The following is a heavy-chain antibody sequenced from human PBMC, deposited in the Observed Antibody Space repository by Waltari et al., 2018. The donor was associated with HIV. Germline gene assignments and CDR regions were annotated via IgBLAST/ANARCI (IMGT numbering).Heavy chain of an antibody. Sequence: QVQLVQSGAAVKKPGSSAKVSCKASGGTFSSYTISWVRQAPGQGLEWMGRIVPSRGIANYAQKVQGRVTITADKSTSTAYMELSSLRSEDTAVYYCAGGGYSYVRDYYYGIDVWGQGTTVTVSS. CDR1: GGTFSSYT. J-gene: IGHJ6*02. V-gene: IGHV1-69*02. D-gene: IGHD5-18*01. CDR3: AGGGYSYVRDYYYGIDV. CDR2: IVPSRGIA.